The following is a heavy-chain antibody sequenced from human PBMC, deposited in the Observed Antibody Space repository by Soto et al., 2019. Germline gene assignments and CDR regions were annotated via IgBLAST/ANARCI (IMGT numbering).Heavy chain of an antibody. Sequence: QVQLQQWGAGLLKPSETLSLTCAVYGGSFSGYYWSWIRQPPGKGLEWIGEINHSGSTNYTPSLKSRDPKSVATSQDQCAPKLSSVTAAATAVYFCAGYPYGSGFDYWGQGTLVSVA. D-gene: IGHD3-10*01. CDR3: AGYPYGSGFDY. CDR1: GGSFSGYY. V-gene: IGHV4-34*01. J-gene: IGHJ4*02. CDR2: INHSGST.